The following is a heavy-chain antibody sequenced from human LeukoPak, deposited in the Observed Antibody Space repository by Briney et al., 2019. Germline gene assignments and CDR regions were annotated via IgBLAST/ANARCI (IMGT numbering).Heavy chain of an antibody. CDR1: GFTFSNYW. J-gene: IGHJ4*02. CDR3: ASQYSSGHFTYYFDY. D-gene: IGHD6-19*01. CDR2: IKQDGSEK. V-gene: IGHV3-7*05. Sequence: GGSLRLSCEVSGFTFSNYWMSWVRQAPGKGLEWVANIKQDGSEKYYLDSVKGRFTISRDNAKNSLYLQMNSLRAEDTAVYYCASQYSSGHFTYYFDYWGQGTLVTVSS.